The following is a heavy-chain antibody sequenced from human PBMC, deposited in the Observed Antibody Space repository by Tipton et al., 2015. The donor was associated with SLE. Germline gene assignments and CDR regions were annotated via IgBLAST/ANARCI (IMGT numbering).Heavy chain of an antibody. Sequence: QLVQSGPEVKKPGASVKVSCKASGYTFTSYGISWVRQASGQGLEWMGWISAYNGNTNYAQKLQGRVTMTTDTSTSTAYMELRSLRSDDTAVYYCAMRVVSLYYYGMDVWGQGTTVTVSS. CDR1: GYTFTSYG. CDR2: ISAYNGNT. CDR3: AMRVVSLYYYGMDV. D-gene: IGHD3-3*01. J-gene: IGHJ6*02. V-gene: IGHV1-18*01.